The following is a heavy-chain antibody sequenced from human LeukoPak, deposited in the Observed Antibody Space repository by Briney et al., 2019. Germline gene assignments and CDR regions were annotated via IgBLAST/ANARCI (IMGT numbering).Heavy chain of an antibody. Sequence: PSETLFLTCTVSGGSISSDYWSWIRQPPGKGLEWIGYIYYSGSTNYNPSLKSRVTISVDTSKKQFSLKLSSVTAADTAVYYCARGSGIAARKPFDYWGQGTLVTVSS. J-gene: IGHJ4*02. CDR3: ARGSGIAARKPFDY. CDR1: GGSISSDY. D-gene: IGHD6-6*01. CDR2: IYYSGST. V-gene: IGHV4-59*08.